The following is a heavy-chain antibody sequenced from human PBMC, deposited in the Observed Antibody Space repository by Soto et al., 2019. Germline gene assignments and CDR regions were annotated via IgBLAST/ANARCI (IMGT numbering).Heavy chain of an antibody. CDR3: AKVVGSAYYYDSSGYLLYYYYGMDV. Sequence: GGSLRLSCAASGFTFSSYAMSWVRQAPGKGLEWVSAISGSGGSTYYADSVKGRFTISRDNSKNTLYLQMNSLRAEDMAVYYCAKVVGSAYYYDSSGYLLYYYYGMDVWGQGTTVTVSS. V-gene: IGHV3-23*01. CDR2: ISGSGGST. CDR1: GFTFSSYA. J-gene: IGHJ6*02. D-gene: IGHD3-22*01.